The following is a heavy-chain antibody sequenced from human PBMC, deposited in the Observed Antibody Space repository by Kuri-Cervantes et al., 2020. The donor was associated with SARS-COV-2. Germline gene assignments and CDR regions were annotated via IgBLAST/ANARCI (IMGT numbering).Heavy chain of an antibody. CDR2: IIPIFGSA. CDR3: AGRQGYGAPNPFDY. J-gene: IGHJ4*02. V-gene: IGHV1-69*06. CDR1: GGTFSSYA. D-gene: IGHD4-17*01. Sequence: SVKVSCKASGGTFSSYAISWVRQAPGQGLEWMGGIIPIFGSANYAQKFQGRVTITADKSTSTAYMELSSLRSEDTAVYYCAGRQGYGAPNPFDYWGQGTLVTVSS.